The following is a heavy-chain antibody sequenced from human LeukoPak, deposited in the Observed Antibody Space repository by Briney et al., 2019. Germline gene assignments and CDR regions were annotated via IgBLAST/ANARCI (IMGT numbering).Heavy chain of an antibody. J-gene: IGHJ4*02. D-gene: IGHD2-2*01. CDR3: AKGGYSSSCDY. Sequence: PGGSLRLSCAVSGFTFDDYAMHWVRQVPGKGLEWVSGISWNSDTIDLADSVKGRFTISRDNSKNTLYLQMNSLRAEDTAVYYCAKGGYSSSCDYWGQGILVTVSS. CDR1: GFTFDDYA. CDR2: ISWNSDTI. V-gene: IGHV3-9*01.